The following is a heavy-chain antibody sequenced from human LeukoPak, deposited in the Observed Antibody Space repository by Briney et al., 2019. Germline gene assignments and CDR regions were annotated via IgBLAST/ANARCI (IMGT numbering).Heavy chain of an antibody. CDR2: ISGSSRHI. J-gene: IGHJ1*01. CDR3: ARGYCGGDCYGD. Sequence: GGSLRLSCAASGFTFSDYFMNWVRQAPGKGLEYVSSISGSSRHIYYADSVEGRFTISRDNTKSSLYLQMNSLRVEDMAVYYCARGYCGGDCYGDWGQGTLVTVSS. CDR1: GFTFSDYF. D-gene: IGHD2-21*02. V-gene: IGHV3-21*01.